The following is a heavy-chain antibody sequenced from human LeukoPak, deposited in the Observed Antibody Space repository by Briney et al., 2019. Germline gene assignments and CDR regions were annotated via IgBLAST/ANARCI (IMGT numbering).Heavy chain of an antibody. Sequence: SETLSLTCTVSGGSISSSSYYWGWLRQPPGQGLEWIGSIYYSGSTYYNPSLKSLVTISVDTSKNQFSLKLSSVTAADTAVYYCARLDPPGYGPGTPFDPWGQGTLVTVSS. CDR2: IYYSGST. D-gene: IGHD3-10*01. J-gene: IGHJ5*02. V-gene: IGHV4-39*01. CDR1: GGSISSSSYY. CDR3: ARLDPPGYGPGTPFDP.